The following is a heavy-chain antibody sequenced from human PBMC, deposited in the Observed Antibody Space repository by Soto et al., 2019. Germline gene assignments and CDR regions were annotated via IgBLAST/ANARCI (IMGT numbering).Heavy chain of an antibody. Sequence: GESLKISCAASGFTFSSYDMHWVRQATGKGLEWVSAIGTAGDTYYPGSVKGRFTISRENAKNSLYLQMNSLRAGDTAVYYCARDKRAVAGTEAVKGAGDYYYGMDVWGQGTTVTVSS. D-gene: IGHD6-19*01. V-gene: IGHV3-13*01. J-gene: IGHJ6*02. CDR2: IGTAGDT. CDR3: ARDKRAVAGTEAVKGAGDYYYGMDV. CDR1: GFTFSSYD.